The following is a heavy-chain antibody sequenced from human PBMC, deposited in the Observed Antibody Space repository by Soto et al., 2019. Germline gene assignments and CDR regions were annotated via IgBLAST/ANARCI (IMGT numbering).Heavy chain of an antibody. D-gene: IGHD5-12*01. Sequence: SGPTLVNHTQALRLTCTFSGFSFSTSEMGVGWIRQPPGKALEWLALIYWDDDKRYSPSLEARLTITKDISKNQVVLTMTNMDPVDTATYYCAHSPHSGYDYTYWGQGTLVTVSS. CDR1: GFSFSTSEMG. V-gene: IGHV2-5*02. J-gene: IGHJ4*02. CDR3: AHSPHSGYDYTY. CDR2: IYWDDDK.